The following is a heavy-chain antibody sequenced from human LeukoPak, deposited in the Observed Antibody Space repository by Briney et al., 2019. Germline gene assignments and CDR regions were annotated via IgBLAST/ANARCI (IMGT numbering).Heavy chain of an antibody. D-gene: IGHD1-26*01. CDR1: GYSFTGYY. V-gene: IGHV1-2*02. CDR3: ARDGGGSYYLFDY. Sequence: GASVKVSCKASGYSFTGYYIHWVRQAPGQGLAWMGWINPYSGDTTYAQKFQGRLTLTRDTSISTAYMELSRLRSDDTAVYYCARDGGGSYYLFDYWGQGTLVTVSS. J-gene: IGHJ4*02. CDR2: INPYSGDT.